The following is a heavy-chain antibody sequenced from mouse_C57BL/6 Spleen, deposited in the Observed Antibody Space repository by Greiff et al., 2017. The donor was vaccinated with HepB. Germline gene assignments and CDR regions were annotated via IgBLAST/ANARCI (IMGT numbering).Heavy chain of an antibody. CDR2: ISSGSSTI. CDR3: ARAPSIYDGYYEGYFDV. Sequence: EVQLVESGGGLVKPGGSLKLSCAASGFTFSDYGMHWVRQAPEKGLEWVAYISSGSSTIYYADTVKGRFTISRDNAKNTLFLQMTSLRSEDTAMYYCARAPSIYDGYYEGYFDVWGTGTTVTVSS. CDR1: GFTFSDYG. D-gene: IGHD2-3*01. J-gene: IGHJ1*03. V-gene: IGHV5-17*01.